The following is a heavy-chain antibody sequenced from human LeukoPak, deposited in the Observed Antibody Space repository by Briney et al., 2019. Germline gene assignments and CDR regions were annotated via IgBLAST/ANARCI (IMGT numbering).Heavy chain of an antibody. D-gene: IGHD5-12*01. V-gene: IGHV4-61*01. Sequence: SETLSLTCTVSGGSISSSSYYWSWIRQPPGNGLEWIGYIYYSGSTNYNPSLKSRVTISVDTSKNQFSLKLSSVTATDTAVYYCARAGYSGSDFSVWGKGSTVTVSS. CDR1: GGSISSSSYY. CDR3: ARAGYSGSDFSV. J-gene: IGHJ6*04. CDR2: IYYSGST.